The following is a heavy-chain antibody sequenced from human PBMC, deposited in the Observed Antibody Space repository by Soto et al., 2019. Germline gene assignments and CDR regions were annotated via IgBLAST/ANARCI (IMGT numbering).Heavy chain of an antibody. CDR2: FGITGGDT. CDR3: AKLGSQLLSYYGMDV. J-gene: IGHJ6*02. CDR1: GFHFSSYG. Sequence: GGSLRLSCAASGFHFSSYGMGWVRQAPGKGLEWVSTFGITGGDTYYADSVKGRFFISRDDSKYTLHLQMNSLRAEDTAVYHCAKLGSQLLSYYGMDVWGQGTTVTVSS. V-gene: IGHV3-23*01. D-gene: IGHD2-2*01.